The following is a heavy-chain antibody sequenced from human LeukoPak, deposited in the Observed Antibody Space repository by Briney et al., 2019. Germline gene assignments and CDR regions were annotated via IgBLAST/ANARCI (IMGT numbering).Heavy chain of an antibody. V-gene: IGHV4-39*01. CDR1: GDSISSTTYY. CDR3: ARHYLGGNYPDYFNH. D-gene: IGHD1-26*01. J-gene: IGHJ4*02. CDR2: IYYSGNT. Sequence: SGTLSLTYIVSGDSISSTTYYWGWIRQPPGKRLDWIGSIYYSGNTYYNPSLKSRVTISIDTSKNQFSLNLNSVTAADTALYSCARHYLGGNYPDYFNHWGQGTLVTVSS.